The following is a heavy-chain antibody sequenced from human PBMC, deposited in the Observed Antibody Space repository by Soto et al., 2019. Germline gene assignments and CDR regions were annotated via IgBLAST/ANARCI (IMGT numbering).Heavy chain of an antibody. V-gene: IGHV1-69*13. D-gene: IGHD3-3*01. J-gene: IGHJ6*02. CDR3: ARGRIITIFGVVTPQDYYYYYGMDV. CDR2: IIPIFGTA. Sequence: SVKVSCKASGGTFSSYAISWVRQAPGQGLEWMGEIIPIFGTANYAQKFQGRVTITADESTSTAYMELSSLRSEDTAVYYCARGRIITIFGVVTPQDYYYYYGMDVWGQGTTVTVSS. CDR1: GGTFSSYA.